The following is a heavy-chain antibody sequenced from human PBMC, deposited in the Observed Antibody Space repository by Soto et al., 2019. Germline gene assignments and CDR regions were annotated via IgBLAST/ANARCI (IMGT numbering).Heavy chain of an antibody. CDR3: VSDRGYGHASVTYS. J-gene: IGHJ4*02. CDR2: ISYDGGLQ. D-gene: IGHD5-18*01. CDR1: GFTFTSYG. V-gene: IGHV3-30*03. Sequence: QAHLVESGGGVVQPGRSLRLSCAASGFTFTSYGMHWVRQAPGTRLEWVAVISYDGGLQHYADSVKGRFTISRDNSKNMALLQMNSLRAEDTAVYYCVSDRGYGHASVTYSWGQGTLVSVSS.